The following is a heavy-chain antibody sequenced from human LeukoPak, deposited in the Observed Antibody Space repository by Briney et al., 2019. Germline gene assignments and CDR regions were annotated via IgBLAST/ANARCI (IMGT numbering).Heavy chain of an antibody. CDR1: GGSFSGYY. V-gene: IGHV4-34*01. Sequence: SETLSLTCAVYGGSFSGYYWSWIRQPPGKGLEWIGEINHSGSTNYNPSLKGRVTISVDTSKNQFSLKLSSVTAADTAVYYCARGGMVYVIPSYYYYGMDVWGQGTTVTVSS. D-gene: IGHD2-8*01. J-gene: IGHJ6*02. CDR2: INHSGST. CDR3: ARGGMVYVIPSYYYYGMDV.